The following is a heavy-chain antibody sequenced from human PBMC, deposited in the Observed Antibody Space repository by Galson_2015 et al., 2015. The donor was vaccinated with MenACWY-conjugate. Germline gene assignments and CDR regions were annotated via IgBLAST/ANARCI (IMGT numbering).Heavy chain of an antibody. D-gene: IGHD3-3*01. CDR2: IRYDGIQK. CDR1: GFRFSGYD. J-gene: IGHJ4*02. Sequence: SLRLSCAASGFRFSGYDMHWLRQAPGEGLEWVALIRYDGIQKNYSESVKGRFIISRDNSRNTLNLQMNSLRAEDTAVYYCAKIGGDFRSGYRPQWGQGTLVTVSS. V-gene: IGHV3-30*02. CDR3: AKIGGDFRSGYRPQ.